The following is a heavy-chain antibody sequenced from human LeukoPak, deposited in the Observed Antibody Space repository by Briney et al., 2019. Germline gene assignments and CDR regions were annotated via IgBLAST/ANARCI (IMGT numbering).Heavy chain of an antibody. V-gene: IGHV4-30-4*08. CDR3: ARGGTMMYAFDI. J-gene: IGHJ3*02. Sequence: KASQTLSLTCTVSGGSISSGDYYWSWIRQPPGKGLEWIGYIYYSGSIYYNPSLKSRVTISVDTSKNQFSLKLSSVTAADTAVYYCARGGTMMYAFDIWGQGTMVTVSS. CDR2: IYYSGSI. D-gene: IGHD3-22*01. CDR1: GGSISSGDYY.